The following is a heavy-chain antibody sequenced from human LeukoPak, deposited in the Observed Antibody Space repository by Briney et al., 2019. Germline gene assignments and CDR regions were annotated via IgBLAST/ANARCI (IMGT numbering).Heavy chain of an antibody. D-gene: IGHD5-12*01. J-gene: IGHJ5*02. CDR3: ARDRWALLDISLGGFDP. V-gene: IGHV3-30*03. CDR2: MRYDGNNQ. Sequence: PGRSLRLSCAASGLIFSSYGMHWVRQAPGKGLEWVAFMRYDGNNQSYADSVRGRFTISRDNFKNTLYLQMDSLRPEDTALYSCARDRWALLDISLGGFDPWGQGTLVFVSS. CDR1: GLIFSSYG.